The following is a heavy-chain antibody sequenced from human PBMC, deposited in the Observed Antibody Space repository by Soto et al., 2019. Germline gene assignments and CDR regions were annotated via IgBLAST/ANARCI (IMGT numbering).Heavy chain of an antibody. Sequence: VASVKVSCKASGYTFTSYAMHWVRQAPGQRLEWMGWINAGNGNTKYSQKFQGGVTITRDTSASTAYMELSSLRSEDTAVYYCARDRGVLVGGYDYAYYYYGMDVWGQGTTVTVSS. D-gene: IGHD5-12*01. CDR1: GYTFTSYA. CDR3: ARDRGVLVGGYDYAYYYYGMDV. J-gene: IGHJ6*02. CDR2: INAGNGNT. V-gene: IGHV1-3*01.